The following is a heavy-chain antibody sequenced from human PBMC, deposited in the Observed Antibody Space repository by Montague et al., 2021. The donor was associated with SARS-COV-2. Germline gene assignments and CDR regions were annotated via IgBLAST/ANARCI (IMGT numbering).Heavy chain of an antibody. CDR3: ARDPRYSLNWSFDY. V-gene: IGHV6-1*01. J-gene: IGHJ4*02. Sequence: CAISGDSVSSNTAARNWIRQSPARGFEWLGRTHHRPKWYYDYAVSVKSRMTISPDTYKNQFSLQLSSVTPEDRAVYYCARDPRYSLNWSFDYWGQGTLVTVSS. CDR1: GDSVSSNTAA. D-gene: IGHD1-1*01. CDR2: THHRPKWYY.